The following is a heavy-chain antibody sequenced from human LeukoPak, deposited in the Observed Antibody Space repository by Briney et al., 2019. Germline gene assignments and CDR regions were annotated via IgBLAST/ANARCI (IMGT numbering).Heavy chain of an antibody. CDR3: AKSYYDIVTGRPVYYMDV. D-gene: IGHD3-9*01. V-gene: IGHV3-30*02. J-gene: IGHJ6*03. Sequence: GGSLRLSCAASGFTFSSYGMHWVRQAPGKGLEWVAFIRYDGSNKYYADSVKGRFTISRDNSKNTLYLQMNSLRAEDTAVYYCAKSYYDIVTGRPVYYMDVWGKGTTVTVSS. CDR2: IRYDGSNK. CDR1: GFTFSSYG.